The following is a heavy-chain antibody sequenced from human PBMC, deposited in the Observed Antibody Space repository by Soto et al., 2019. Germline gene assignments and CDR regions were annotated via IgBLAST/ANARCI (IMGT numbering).Heavy chain of an antibody. Sequence: TSETLSLTCAVYGGSFSGYYWSWIRQPPGKGLEWIGEINHSGSTNYNPSLKSRVTISVDTSKNQFSLKLSSVTAADTAVYYCARGREDTAMADYYYYGMDVWGQGTTVTVSS. J-gene: IGHJ6*02. D-gene: IGHD5-18*01. CDR3: ARGREDTAMADYYYYGMDV. CDR2: INHSGST. CDR1: GGSFSGYY. V-gene: IGHV4-34*01.